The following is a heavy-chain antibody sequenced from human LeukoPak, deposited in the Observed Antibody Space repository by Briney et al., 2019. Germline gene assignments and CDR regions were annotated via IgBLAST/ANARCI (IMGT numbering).Heavy chain of an antibody. V-gene: IGHV1-3*01. D-gene: IGHD4-17*01. J-gene: IGHJ3*02. CDR2: INAGNGDT. Sequence: RRASVKVSCKASEYTFTRHTIHWVRQAPGQRLEWMGWINAGNGDTKYSQNFQGTVSITRDTSASTAYMELSSLRSEDTAVYYCARETSVTQNDAFDIWGQGTMVTVSS. CDR3: ARETSVTQNDAFDI. CDR1: EYTFTRHT.